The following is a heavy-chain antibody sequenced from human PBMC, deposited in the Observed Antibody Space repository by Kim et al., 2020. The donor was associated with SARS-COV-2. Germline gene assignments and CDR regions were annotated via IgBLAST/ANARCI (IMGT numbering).Heavy chain of an antibody. D-gene: IGHD3-3*01. J-gene: IGHJ4*02. CDR3: ARERMVGYDFWSGYRSPNFDY. V-gene: IGHV4-39*07. Sequence: SETLSLTCTVSGGSISSSSYYWGWIRQPPGKGLEWIGSIYYSGSTYYNPSLKSRVTISVDTSKNQFSLKLSSVTAADTAGYYCARERMVGYDFWSGYRSPNFDYWGQGTLVTVSS. CDR1: GGSISSSSYY. CDR2: IYYSGST.